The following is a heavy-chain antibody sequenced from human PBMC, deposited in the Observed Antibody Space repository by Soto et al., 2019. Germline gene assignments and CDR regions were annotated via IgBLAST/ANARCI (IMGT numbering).Heavy chain of an antibody. CDR1: GGTFSSSA. CDR3: ARDKGRQQLGGNYYYITDI. D-gene: IGHD3-3*02. J-gene: IGHJ6*02. V-gene: IGHV1-69*12. Sequence: QVQLVQSGAEVKKPGSSVKASCKASGGTFSSSAFSWVRQAPGQGLEWMGGIIPLFRTPDYGQRFQGRVTITADESAGTVYMELRGLRSEDTAVYFCARDKGRQQLGGNYYYITDIWGQGTTVTVSS. CDR2: IIPLFRTP.